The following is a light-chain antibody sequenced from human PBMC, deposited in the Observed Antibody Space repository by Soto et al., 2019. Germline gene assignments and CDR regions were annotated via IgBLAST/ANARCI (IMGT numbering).Light chain of an antibody. J-gene: IGKJ2*01. CDR1: QDISTY. CDR3: QQYHSFSFT. Sequence: RLTQSPSSLSASVGDTVTISCRASQDISTYLAWYQQKPGKAPTLLIFGASSLHNGVPPRFAGSGSGSEFTLTISSLQPDDSATYYCQQYHSFSFTFGQGTKLEIK. CDR2: GAS. V-gene: IGKV1-5*01.